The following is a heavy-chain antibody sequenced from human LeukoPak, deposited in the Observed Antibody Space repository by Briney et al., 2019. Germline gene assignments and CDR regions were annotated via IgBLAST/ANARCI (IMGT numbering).Heavy chain of an antibody. V-gene: IGHV3-23*01. D-gene: IGHD6-13*01. CDR2: ISGSGAKT. CDR1: GFTFRSYA. J-gene: IGHJ4*02. CDR3: AKDGGIAAAAPALD. Sequence: GGSLRLSCEASGFTFRSYAMTWVRQAPGKGLEWVSAISGSGAKTCYADSVKGRFTISRDNSRNTLYLQMNSLRAEDTAVYYCAKDGGIAAAAPALDWGQGTLVTVSS.